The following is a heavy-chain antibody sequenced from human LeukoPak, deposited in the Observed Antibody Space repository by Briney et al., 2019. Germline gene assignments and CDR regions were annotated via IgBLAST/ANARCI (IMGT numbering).Heavy chain of an antibody. CDR3: VTYYYGSSAPKRNY. CDR1: GGSFSGYH. J-gene: IGHJ4*02. V-gene: IGHV4-34*01. Sequence: SETLSLTCAVYGGSFSGYHWSWIRQPPGKGLEWIGEISHGGSTTYNPSLRSRVTISGDTSKKQFSLKLSSVTTADTAVYYCVTYYYGSSAPKRNYWGQGILVTVSS. CDR2: ISHGGST. D-gene: IGHD3-22*01.